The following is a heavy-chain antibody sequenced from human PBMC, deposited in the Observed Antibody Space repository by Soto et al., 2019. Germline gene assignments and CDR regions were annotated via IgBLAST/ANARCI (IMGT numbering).Heavy chain of an antibody. J-gene: IGHJ6*03. CDR1: GYTFTSYD. CDR2: MNPNSGNT. Sequence: ASVKVSCKASGYTFTSYDINWVRQATGQGLEWMGWMNPNSGNTGYAQKFQGRVTMTRNTSISTAYMELSSLRSEDTAVYYCARGGGSSWYSLYYYYHMDVWGKGTTVTVSS. D-gene: IGHD6-13*01. V-gene: IGHV1-8*01. CDR3: ARGGGSSWYSLYYYYHMDV.